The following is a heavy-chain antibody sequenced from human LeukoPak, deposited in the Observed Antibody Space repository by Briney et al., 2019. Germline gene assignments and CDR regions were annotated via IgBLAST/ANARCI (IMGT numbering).Heavy chain of an antibody. Sequence: SVKVSFKASGGTFSSYAISWVRQAPGQGLEWMGGIIPIFGTANYAQKFQGRVTITADESTSTAYMELSSLRSEDTAVYYCARERVRGVTWFDPWGQGTLVTVSS. CDR3: ARERVRGVTWFDP. CDR2: IIPIFGTA. J-gene: IGHJ5*02. CDR1: GGTFSSYA. D-gene: IGHD3-10*01. V-gene: IGHV1-69*13.